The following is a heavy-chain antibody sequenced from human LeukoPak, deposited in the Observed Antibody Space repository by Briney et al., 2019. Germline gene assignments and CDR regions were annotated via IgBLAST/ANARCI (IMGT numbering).Heavy chain of an antibody. J-gene: IGHJ4*02. V-gene: IGHV3-30*04. D-gene: IGHD4-17*01. Sequence: GGSLRLSCAASGFTFSSYAMHWVRQAPGKGLEWVAVISYDGSNKYYADSVKGRFTISRDNSKNTLYLQMNSLRAEDTAVYYCAKDRERWDTRFLRYGDYDDYGSWGQGTLVTVSS. CDR2: ISYDGSNK. CDR3: AKDRERWDTRFLRYGDYDDYGS. CDR1: GFTFSSYA.